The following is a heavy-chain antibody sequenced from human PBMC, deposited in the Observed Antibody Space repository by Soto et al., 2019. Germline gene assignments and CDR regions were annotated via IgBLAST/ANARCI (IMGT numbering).Heavy chain of an antibody. CDR3: ARDSSGDFYCYYGMDV. J-gene: IGHJ6*02. D-gene: IGHD3-22*01. Sequence: EASVKVSCKASGYTFTSYGISWVRQAPGQGLEWMGWISAYNGNTNYAQKLQGRVTMTTDTSTSTAYMELRSLRSDDTAVYYCARDSSGDFYCYYGMDVWGQGTTVTVS. V-gene: IGHV1-18*01. CDR2: ISAYNGNT. CDR1: GYTFTSYG.